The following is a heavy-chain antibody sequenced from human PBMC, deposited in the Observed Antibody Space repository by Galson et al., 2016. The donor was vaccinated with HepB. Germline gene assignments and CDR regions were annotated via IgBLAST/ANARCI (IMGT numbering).Heavy chain of an antibody. CDR1: GFTFSRYA. J-gene: IGHJ4*02. CDR2: ISGSGGNT. Sequence: SLRPSCAASGFTFSRYAMSWVRQAPGKGLEWVSGISGSGGNTYYADSVKGRFTISRDNSKNTLYLQMNSLRAEDTAVYYCAKDSGSMIVVATTLDYWGQGTLVTVSS. CDR3: AKDSGSMIVVATTLDY. V-gene: IGHV3-23*01. D-gene: IGHD3-22*01.